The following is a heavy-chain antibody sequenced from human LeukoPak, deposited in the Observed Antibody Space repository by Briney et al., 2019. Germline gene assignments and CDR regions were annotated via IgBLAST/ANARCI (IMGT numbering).Heavy chain of an antibody. CDR2: IYTSGST. V-gene: IGHV4-4*07. CDR1: GGSISSYY. J-gene: IGHJ4*02. Sequence: PSETLSLTCTVSGGSISSYYWSWIRQPAGKGLEWIGRIYTSGSTNYNPSLKSRVTISVDKSKNQFSLNLYSVTAADTAVFYCARSYYYDYRQIDYWGQGTLVTVSS. CDR3: ARSYYYDYRQIDY. D-gene: IGHD3-22*01.